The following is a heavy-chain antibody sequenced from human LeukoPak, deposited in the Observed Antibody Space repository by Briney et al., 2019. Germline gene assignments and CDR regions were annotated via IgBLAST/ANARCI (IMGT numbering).Heavy chain of an antibody. V-gene: IGHV3-74*01. Sequence: PGGSLRLSCAASGFTFSSYWMHWVRQAPGKGLVWVSRINSDGSSTSYADSVKGRFTISRDNAKNTLYLQMNSLRAEDTAVYYCAREAYSSGWYDAFDIWGQGTMVTVSS. D-gene: IGHD6-19*01. CDR3: AREAYSSGWYDAFDI. CDR1: GFTFSSYW. J-gene: IGHJ3*02. CDR2: INSDGSST.